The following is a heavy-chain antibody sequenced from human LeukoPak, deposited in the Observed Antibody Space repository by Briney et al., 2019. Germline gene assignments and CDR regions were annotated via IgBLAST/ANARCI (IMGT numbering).Heavy chain of an antibody. CDR1: GFTFSSYG. CDR2: IWYDGSNK. J-gene: IGHJ3*02. Sequence: GGSLRLSCAASGFTFSSYGMHWVRQAPGKGLEWVAVIWYDGSNKYYADSVKRRFTISRDNSKNTLYLQMNSLRAEDTAVYYCARGGHLYDAFDIWGQGTMVTVSS. V-gene: IGHV3-33*01. CDR3: ARGGHLYDAFDI.